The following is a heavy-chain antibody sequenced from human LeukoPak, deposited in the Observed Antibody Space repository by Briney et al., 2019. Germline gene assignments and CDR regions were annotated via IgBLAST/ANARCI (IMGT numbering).Heavy chain of an antibody. Sequence: SQTLSLTWTVAGGSISSYYWSWIRQPAGNWLEWIGSIYYVGSPNYNPSLKARATLSVAPSKDQFTLNLSCLNAAATAGYYGARDLTGITISYGMDVWGQGTTVTVSS. CDR3: ARDLTGITISYGMDV. CDR2: IYYVGSP. V-gene: IGHV4-59*01. D-gene: IGHD3-9*01. J-gene: IGHJ6*02. CDR1: GGSISSYY.